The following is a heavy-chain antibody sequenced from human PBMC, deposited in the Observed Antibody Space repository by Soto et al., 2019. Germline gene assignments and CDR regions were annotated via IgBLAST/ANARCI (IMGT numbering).Heavy chain of an antibody. CDR1: GFTFSSYG. J-gene: IGHJ3*02. CDR2: IWYDGSNK. Sequence: QVQLVESGGGVVQPGRSLRLSCAASGFTFSSYGMHWVRQAPGKGLEWVAVIWYDGSNKYYADSVKGRFTISRDNSKNTLYLQMNSLRAEDTAVYYCARDRAAAGTKPDAFDIWGQGTMVTVSS. D-gene: IGHD6-13*01. CDR3: ARDRAAAGTKPDAFDI. V-gene: IGHV3-33*01.